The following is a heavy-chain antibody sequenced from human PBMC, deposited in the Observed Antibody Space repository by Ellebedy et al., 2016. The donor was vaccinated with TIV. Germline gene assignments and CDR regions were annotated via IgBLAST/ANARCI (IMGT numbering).Heavy chain of an antibody. CDR3: AKVGPGGRYYYYYYYMDV. Sequence: GGSLRLSXAASGFTFSSYGMHWVRQAPGKGLEWVAVISYDGSNKYYADSVKGRFTISRDNSKNTLYLQMNSLRAEDTAVYYCAKVGPGGRYYYYYYYMDVWGKGTTVTVSS. V-gene: IGHV3-30*18. J-gene: IGHJ6*03. D-gene: IGHD3-10*01. CDR1: GFTFSSYG. CDR2: ISYDGSNK.